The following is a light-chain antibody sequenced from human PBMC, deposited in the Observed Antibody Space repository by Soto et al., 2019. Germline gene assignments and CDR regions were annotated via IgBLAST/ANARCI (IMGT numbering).Light chain of an antibody. V-gene: IGLV6-57*01. CDR2: EDN. J-gene: IGLJ3*02. CDR3: QSYDTSNPLV. CDR1: SGSIDSSY. Sequence: NFMLTQPHSVSESPGKTVTISCTRSSGSIDSSYVQWYQQRPGSSPTTVIFEDNQRPTGVPVRFSGSIDSSSNSASLVISGLRTEDEADYYCQSYDTSNPLVFGGGTKLTVL.